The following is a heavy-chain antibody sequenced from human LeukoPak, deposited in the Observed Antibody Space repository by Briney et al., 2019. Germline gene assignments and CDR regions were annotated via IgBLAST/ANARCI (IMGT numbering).Heavy chain of an antibody. D-gene: IGHD4-17*01. CDR3: ASVVMSTMTMNWFDP. Sequence: GGSLRLSCAASGFTFSSYGMSWVRQAPGKGLEWVSAISGSGDVTYYADSVKGRFTVSRDNSKNTLYLQMNSLRAEDTAVFYCASVVMSTMTMNWFDPWGQGTLVTVSS. V-gene: IGHV3-23*01. CDR2: ISGSGDVT. CDR1: GFTFSSYG. J-gene: IGHJ5*02.